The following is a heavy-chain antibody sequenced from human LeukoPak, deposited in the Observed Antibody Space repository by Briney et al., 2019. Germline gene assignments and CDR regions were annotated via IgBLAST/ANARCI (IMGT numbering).Heavy chain of an antibody. V-gene: IGHV3-9*01. D-gene: IGHD1-26*01. CDR1: GFTFDDYA. CDR3: TKDKVGGTYGMDV. Sequence: GGSLRLSCAASGFTFDDYAMQLVRQAPREGIEWGSGNNWKRGNISHADSVEGRFTISSDNAKTSLYLQMNSMRAEDTALYYCTKDKVGGTYGMDVGGQGPTATVSS. CDR2: NNWKRGNI. J-gene: IGHJ6*02.